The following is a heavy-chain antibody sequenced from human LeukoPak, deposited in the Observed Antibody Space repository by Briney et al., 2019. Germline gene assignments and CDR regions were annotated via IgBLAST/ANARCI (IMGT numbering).Heavy chain of an antibody. CDR1: GGSFSGYY. V-gene: IGHV4-34*01. D-gene: IGHD3-3*01. J-gene: IGHJ4*02. CDR2: INHSGST. CDR3: ARGRDEQSDSKYYFDY. Sequence: SETLSLTCAVYGGSFSGYYWSWIRQPPGKGLEWIGEINHSGSTNYNPSLKSRVTISVDTSKNQFSLKLSSVTAADTAVYYCARGRDEQSDSKYYFDYWGQGTLVTVSP.